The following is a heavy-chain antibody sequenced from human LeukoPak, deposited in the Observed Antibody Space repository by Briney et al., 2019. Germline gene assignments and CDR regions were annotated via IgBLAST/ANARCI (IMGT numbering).Heavy chain of an antibody. V-gene: IGHV4-34*01. J-gene: IGHJ4*02. CDR3: ARADYYDSSGPRGNYFDY. D-gene: IGHD3-22*01. CDR1: GGSISSYY. Sequence: SETLSLTCTVSGGSISSYYWSWIRQPPGKGLEWIGEINHSGSTNYNPSPKSRVTISVDTSKNQFSLKLSSVTAADTAVYYCARADYYDSSGPRGNYFDYWGQGTLVTVSS. CDR2: INHSGST.